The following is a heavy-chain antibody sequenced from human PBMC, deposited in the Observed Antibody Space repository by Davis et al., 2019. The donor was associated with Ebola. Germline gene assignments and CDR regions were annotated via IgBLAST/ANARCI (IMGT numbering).Heavy chain of an antibody. CDR3: ARDLGIAAAGRFGYYYGMDV. CDR2: IIPIFGTA. J-gene: IGHJ6*02. CDR1: GGTFSSYA. V-gene: IGHV1-69*13. D-gene: IGHD6-13*01. Sequence: SVKVSCKASGGTFSSYAISWVRQAPGQGLEWMGGIIPIFGTANYAQKFQGRVTITADESTSTAYMELSSLRSEDTAVYYCARDLGIAAAGRFGYYYGMDVWGQGTTVTVSS.